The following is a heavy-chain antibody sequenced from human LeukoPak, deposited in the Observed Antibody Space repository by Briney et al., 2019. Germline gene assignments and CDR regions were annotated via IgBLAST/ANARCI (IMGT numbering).Heavy chain of an antibody. CDR1: GFTFSSYA. V-gene: IGHV3-23*01. J-gene: IGHJ4*02. CDR3: AKATGGTXTPFDY. Sequence: GGSLRLSCAASGFTFSSYAMSWVRQAPRKGLEWVSRISNTDGGTRYADSVKGRFTISRDNSKNTLYLQMNSLRAEDTAIYYCAKATGGTXTPFDYWGQGTLVIVSS. CDR2: ISNTDGGT. D-gene: IGHD1-26*01.